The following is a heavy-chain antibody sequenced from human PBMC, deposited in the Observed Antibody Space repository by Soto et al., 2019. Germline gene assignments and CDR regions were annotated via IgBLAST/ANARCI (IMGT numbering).Heavy chain of an antibody. Sequence: GASVKVSCKASGYTFTSYYMHWVRQAPGQGLEWMGIINPSGGSTNYAQKFQGRVTMTRDTSTSTVYMELSSLRSEDTAVYYCAKPFGNYDHAFDIWGQGTMVTVSS. V-gene: IGHV1-46*01. CDR2: INPSGGST. CDR3: AKPFGNYDHAFDI. J-gene: IGHJ3*02. CDR1: GYTFTSYY. D-gene: IGHD1-7*01.